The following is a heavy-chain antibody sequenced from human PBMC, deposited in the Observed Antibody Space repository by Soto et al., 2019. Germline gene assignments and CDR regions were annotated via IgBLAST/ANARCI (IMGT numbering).Heavy chain of an antibody. CDR1: GFNISTYG. D-gene: IGHD1-26*01. V-gene: IGHV3-33*01. CDR2: IWYDGSNQ. J-gene: IGHJ4*02. Sequence: TGGSLRLSCEASGFNISTYGMHWVRQAPGKGLQWLAFIWYDGSNQHYAASVKGRLTIARDNSKNTLYLQMTNLRADDTAVYHCARAISSVTYYDSIGYWGRGTLVTVSS. CDR3: ARAISSVTYYDSIGY.